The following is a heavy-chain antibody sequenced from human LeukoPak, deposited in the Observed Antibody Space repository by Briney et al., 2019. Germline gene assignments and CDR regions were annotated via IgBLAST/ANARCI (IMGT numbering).Heavy chain of an antibody. V-gene: IGHV1-69*13. Sequence: GASVKVSCKASGGTFSSYAISWVRQAPGQGFEWMGGIIPIFGTANYAQKFQGRVTITADESTSTAYMELSRLRSEDTAVYYCAREKVVVPLTAAAILTGNWFDPWGQGTLVTVSS. CDR2: IIPIFGTA. D-gene: IGHD2-2*02. CDR3: AREKVVVPLTAAAILTGNWFDP. J-gene: IGHJ5*02. CDR1: GGTFSSYA.